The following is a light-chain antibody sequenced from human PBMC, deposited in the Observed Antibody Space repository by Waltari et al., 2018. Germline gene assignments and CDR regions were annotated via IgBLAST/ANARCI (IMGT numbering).Light chain of an antibody. V-gene: IGLV2-23*01. CDR2: EAT. CDR3: CSYVGSIWV. J-gene: IGLJ3*02. Sequence: QSALTQLASVSGSPGQPLPFPCTGTSSEVWSYNLVSWYQQHQATAPKLMIYEATKPPSGVSNRVSGSKSGNTASLTSSGLQAEDEADYYCCSYVGSIWVFGGGTKVTVL. CDR1: SSEVWSYNL.